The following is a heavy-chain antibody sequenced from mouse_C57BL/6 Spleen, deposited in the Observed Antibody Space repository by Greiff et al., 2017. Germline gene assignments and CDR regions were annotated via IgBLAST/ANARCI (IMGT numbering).Heavy chain of an antibody. D-gene: IGHD1-1*01. Sequence: VQLKESGAELVKPGASVKLSCTASGFNIKDYYMTWVKQRTEQGLEWIGRIDPEDGETKYAPKFQGKATITADTSSNTAYMQLSSQTTGDTAVYSCARGSSYERGCYAMDYWGQGTSVTVSS. CDR1: GFNIKDYY. V-gene: IGHV14-2*01. CDR2: IDPEDGET. CDR3: ARGSSYERGCYAMDY. J-gene: IGHJ4*01.